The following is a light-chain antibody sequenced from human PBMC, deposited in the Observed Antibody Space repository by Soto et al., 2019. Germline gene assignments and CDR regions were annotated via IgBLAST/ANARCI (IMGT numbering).Light chain of an antibody. J-gene: IGKJ4*01. V-gene: IGKV3-15*01. CDR1: QSVRSN. CDR2: GAS. CDR3: QQTRSYPST. Sequence: VLTQSPGTLSFSPGERATISCRASQSVRSNFAWYQQKPAQAPRLLIYGASTRATGIPARFSGSGSGTDFTLTISSLQAEDFATYYCQQTRSYPSTFGGGTKVDIK.